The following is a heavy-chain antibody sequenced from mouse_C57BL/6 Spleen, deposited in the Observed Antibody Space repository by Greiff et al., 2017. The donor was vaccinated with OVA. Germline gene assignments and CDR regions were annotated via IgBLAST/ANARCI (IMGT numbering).Heavy chain of an antibody. J-gene: IGHJ2*01. CDR3: ARREGFDY. Sequence: QVQLKESGAELVRPGASVKLSCKASGYTFTDYYINWVKQRPGQGLEWIARIYPGSGNTYYNEKFKGKATLTAEKSSSTAYMQLSSLTSEDSAVYFCARREGFDYWGQGTTLTVSS. CDR2: IYPGSGNT. CDR1: GYTFTDYY. V-gene: IGHV1-76*01.